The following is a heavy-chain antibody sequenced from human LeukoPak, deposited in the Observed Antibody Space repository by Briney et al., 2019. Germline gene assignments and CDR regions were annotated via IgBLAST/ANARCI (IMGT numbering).Heavy chain of an antibody. J-gene: IGHJ6*02. CDR1: GGTFSSYA. V-gene: IGHV1-3*01. Sequence: GASVKVSCKASGGTFSSYAISWVRQAPGQRLEWMGWINAGNGNTKYSQKFQGRVTITRDTSASTAYMELSSLRSEDTAVYYCARDRSSSWSTGRYYGMDVWGQGTTVTVSS. CDR2: INAGNGNT. D-gene: IGHD6-13*01. CDR3: ARDRSSSWSTGRYYGMDV.